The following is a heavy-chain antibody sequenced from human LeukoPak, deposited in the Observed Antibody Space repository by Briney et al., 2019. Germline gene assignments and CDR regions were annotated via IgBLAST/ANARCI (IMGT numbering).Heavy chain of an antibody. Sequence: GESLKISCKGSGYSFTSYWIGWVRQMPGKGLAWMGIIYPGDSDTRYSPSFQGQVTISADKSISTAYLQWSSLKASDTAMYYCASRLVVGSGSYWAFDIWGQGAMVTVSS. J-gene: IGHJ3*02. CDR1: GYSFTSYW. CDR3: ASRLVVGSGSYWAFDI. D-gene: IGHD3-10*01. V-gene: IGHV5-51*01. CDR2: IYPGDSDT.